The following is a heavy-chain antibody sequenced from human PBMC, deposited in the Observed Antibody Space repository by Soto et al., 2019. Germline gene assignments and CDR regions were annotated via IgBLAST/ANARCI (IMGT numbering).Heavy chain of an antibody. CDR2: TYYRSKWYN. J-gene: IGHJ6*02. D-gene: IGHD6-13*01. CDR1: GDSVSSNSAA. Sequence: SQTLSLTCAISGDSVSSNSAAWKWIRQNPSRGLEWLGRTYYRSKWYNDYAVSVKSRITINPATSKNQFSLQLNSVTPEDTAVYYCARDGIAAAGTSSYYYGMDVWGQGTTVTVSS. V-gene: IGHV6-1*01. CDR3: ARDGIAAAGTSSYYYGMDV.